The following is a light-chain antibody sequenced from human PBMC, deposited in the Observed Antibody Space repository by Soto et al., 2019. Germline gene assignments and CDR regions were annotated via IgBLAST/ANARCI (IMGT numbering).Light chain of an antibody. CDR2: GAS. Sequence: ERVMTQSPATLSVSPGERATLSCRASQSVGSNLAWYQQKPGQAPRLRSYGASTRATGIPARFSGSGSGTEFTLTISSLQSEDFAVYYCQQYNNWPWTFGQGTKVDIK. J-gene: IGKJ1*01. CDR1: QSVGSN. CDR3: QQYNNWPWT. V-gene: IGKV3-15*01.